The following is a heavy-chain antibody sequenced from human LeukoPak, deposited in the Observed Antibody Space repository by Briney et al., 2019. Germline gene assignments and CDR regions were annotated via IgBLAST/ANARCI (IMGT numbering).Heavy chain of an antibody. CDR3: AREMGSSSSYYMDV. Sequence: GGSLRLSCAASGFTFSSYSMNWVRQAPGKGLEWVAYISSSSSTIYYADSVKGRFTISRDNAKNSLYLQMHSLRAEHTAVYYCAREMGSSSSYYMDVWGKGTTVTVSS. V-gene: IGHV3-48*04. CDR2: ISSSSSTI. CDR1: GFTFSSYS. J-gene: IGHJ6*03. D-gene: IGHD6-6*01.